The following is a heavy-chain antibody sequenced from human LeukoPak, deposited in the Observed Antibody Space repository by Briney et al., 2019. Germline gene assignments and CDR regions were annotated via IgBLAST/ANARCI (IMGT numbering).Heavy chain of an antibody. Sequence: AGESLRLSCAASGFNFSSYNMNGVPQAPGKGLEWVSSINNSSSHIYYADSAKGRLTSSRDNAKNSLYLQMNRLRAEDTAVYWCARDYIAYDPLDYWGQGTLVTVSS. CDR3: ARDYIAYDPLDY. V-gene: IGHV3-21*01. D-gene: IGHD3-3*01. J-gene: IGHJ4*02. CDR1: GFNFSSYN. CDR2: INNSSSHI.